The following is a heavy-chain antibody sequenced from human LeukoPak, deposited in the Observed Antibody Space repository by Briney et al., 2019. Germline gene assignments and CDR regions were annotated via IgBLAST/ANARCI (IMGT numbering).Heavy chain of an antibody. V-gene: IGHV1-2*02. CDR3: ARDLSYYYDSNRDAFDI. D-gene: IGHD3-22*01. J-gene: IGHJ3*02. Sequence: ASVKVSCKASGYTFTGYYMHWVRRAPGQGLEWMGWINPNSGGTNYAQKFQGRVTMTRDTSISTAYMELSRLRSDDTAVYYCARDLSYYYDSNRDAFDIWGQGTMVTVSS. CDR1: GYTFTGYY. CDR2: INPNSGGT.